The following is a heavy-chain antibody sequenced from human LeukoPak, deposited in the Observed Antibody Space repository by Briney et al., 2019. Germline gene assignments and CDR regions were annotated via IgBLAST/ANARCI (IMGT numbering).Heavy chain of an antibody. CDR1: GYTFTGYY. CDR3: AREYDSSGYYRFDY. Sequence: GASVKVSCKASGYTFTGYYMHWVRQAPGQGLEWMGWISAYNGNTNYAQKLQGRVTMTTDTSTSTAYMELRSLRSDDTAVYYCAREYDSSGYYRFDYWGQGTLVTVSS. D-gene: IGHD3-22*01. V-gene: IGHV1-18*04. CDR2: ISAYNGNT. J-gene: IGHJ4*02.